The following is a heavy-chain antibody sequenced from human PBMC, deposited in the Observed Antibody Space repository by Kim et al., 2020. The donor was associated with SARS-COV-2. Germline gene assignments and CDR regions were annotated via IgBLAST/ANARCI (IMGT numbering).Heavy chain of an antibody. D-gene: IGHD6-13*01. CDR2: IYYSGST. CDR3: ARIIAAAADFDY. Sequence: SETLSLTCTVSGGSISSSSYYWGWIRQPPGKGLEWIGSIYYSGSTYYNPSLKSRVTISVDTSKNQFSLKLSSVTAADTAVYYCARIIAAAADFDYWGQGT. J-gene: IGHJ4*02. CDR1: GGSISSSSYY. V-gene: IGHV4-39*01.